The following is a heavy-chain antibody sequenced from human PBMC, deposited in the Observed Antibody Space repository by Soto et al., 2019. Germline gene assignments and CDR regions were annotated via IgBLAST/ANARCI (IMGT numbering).Heavy chain of an antibody. V-gene: IGHV3-30-3*01. J-gene: IGHJ5*02. CDR2: ISYDGTTK. Sequence: QEQVVESGGGVVQPGRSLRLSCAASGFTFSTHAMHWVRQAPGRGLEWVAIISYDGTTKDYADSVKGRFTISRDNSKTAVYLQINSLRSEDTALYYCARDWRTAGTTGWFDPWGQGTLVTVSS. CDR3: ARDWRTAGTTGWFDP. D-gene: IGHD6-13*01. CDR1: GFTFSTHA.